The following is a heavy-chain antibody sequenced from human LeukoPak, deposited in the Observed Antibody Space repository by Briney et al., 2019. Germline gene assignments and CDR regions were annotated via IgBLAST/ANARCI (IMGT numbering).Heavy chain of an antibody. CDR1: GFTFSSYW. Sequence: GSLRLSCAASGFTFSSYWMSWVRQAPGKGLEWVANIKQDGSEKYYVDSVKGRFTISRDNAKNSLYLQMNSLRAEDTAVYYCARDIYYDSSRIFDYWGQGTLVTVSS. D-gene: IGHD3-22*01. V-gene: IGHV3-7*01. CDR3: ARDIYYDSSRIFDY. J-gene: IGHJ4*02. CDR2: IKQDGSEK.